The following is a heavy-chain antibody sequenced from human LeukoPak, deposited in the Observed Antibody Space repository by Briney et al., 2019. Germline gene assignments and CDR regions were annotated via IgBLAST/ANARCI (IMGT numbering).Heavy chain of an antibody. CDR1: GFTLSSYS. D-gene: IGHD4/OR15-4a*01. CDR2: FSGSGNTA. Sequence: GGSLRLSCAASGFTLSSYSMSWVRQAPGKGLEWVAGFSGSGNTAHYADSVKGRFTISRDDSKSTLSLQMNSLRAEDTAIYYCARRLWWFDYWGQGTLVTVSS. V-gene: IGHV3-23*01. J-gene: IGHJ4*02. CDR3: ARRLWWFDY.